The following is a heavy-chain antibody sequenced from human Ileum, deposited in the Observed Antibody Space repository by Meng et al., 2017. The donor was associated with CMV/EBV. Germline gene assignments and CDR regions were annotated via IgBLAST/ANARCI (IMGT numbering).Heavy chain of an antibody. J-gene: IGHJ4*02. CDR2: IKQDGSAT. CDR1: GFTYSNFW. Sequence: GGSLRLSCAVSGFTYSNFWMSWVRQSPGMGLEWVANIKQDGSATYYADSVKGRFTISRDNAKNSLYLQMDNLRADDTAVYYCVREDIVVFDYWGQGTRVNVAS. CDR3: VREDIVVFDY. D-gene: IGHD2-15*01. V-gene: IGHV3-7*01.